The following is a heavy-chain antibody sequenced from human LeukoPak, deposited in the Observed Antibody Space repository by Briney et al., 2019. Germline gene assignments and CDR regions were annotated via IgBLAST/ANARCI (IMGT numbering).Heavy chain of an antibody. CDR2: ISGSGGST. V-gene: IGHV3-23*01. CDR3: AKDLIHMGFGESAPFDP. CDR1: GFTFSSYG. J-gene: IGHJ5*02. Sequence: GGTLRLSCAASGFTFSSYGMSWVRQAPGKGLEWVSAISGSGGSTYYADSVKGRFTISRDNSKNTLYLQMNSLRAEDTAVYYCAKDLIHMGFGESAPFDPWGQGTLVTVSS. D-gene: IGHD3-10*01.